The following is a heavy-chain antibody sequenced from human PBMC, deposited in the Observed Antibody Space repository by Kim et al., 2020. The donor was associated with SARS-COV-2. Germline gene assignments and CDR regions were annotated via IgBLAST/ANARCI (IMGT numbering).Heavy chain of an antibody. J-gene: IGHJ3*02. CDR1: GYTFTSYG. CDR2: ISAYNGNT. Sequence: ASVKVSCKASGYTFTSYGISWVRQAPGQGLEWMGWISAYNGNTNYAQKLQGRVTMTTDTSTSTAYMELRSLRSDDTAVYYCARDVLRYFDWLLADILNDAFDIWGQGTMVTVSS. CDR3: ARDVLRYFDWLLADILNDAFDI. D-gene: IGHD3-9*01. V-gene: IGHV1-18*01.